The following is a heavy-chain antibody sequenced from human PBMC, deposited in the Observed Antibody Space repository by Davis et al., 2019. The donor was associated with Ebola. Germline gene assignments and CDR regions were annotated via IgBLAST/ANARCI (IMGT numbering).Heavy chain of an antibody. Sequence: GESLKISCKASGYSFTTYWIGWVRQMPGKGLEWMGIMNPGGSDTRYSPSFQGQVTISADKSISTAYLQWSSLKASDTAMYYCARIKYYYYGMDVWGQGTTVTVSS. CDR2: MNPGGSDT. CDR3: ARIKYYYYGMDV. J-gene: IGHJ6*02. V-gene: IGHV5-51*01. CDR1: GYSFTTYW.